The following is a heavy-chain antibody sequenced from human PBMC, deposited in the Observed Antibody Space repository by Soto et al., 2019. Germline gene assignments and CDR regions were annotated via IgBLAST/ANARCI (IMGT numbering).Heavy chain of an antibody. D-gene: IGHD6-13*01. V-gene: IGHV4-59*01. CDR3: ARDGMSSSWSPHFDY. CDR2: IYYSGST. Sequence: PSETPSLTCTVSGGSISSYYWSWIRQPPGKGLEWIGYIYYSGSTNYNPSLKSRVTISVDTSKNQFSLKLSSVTAADTAVYYCARDGMSSSWSPHFDYWGQGTLGTVSS. J-gene: IGHJ4*02. CDR1: GGSISSYY.